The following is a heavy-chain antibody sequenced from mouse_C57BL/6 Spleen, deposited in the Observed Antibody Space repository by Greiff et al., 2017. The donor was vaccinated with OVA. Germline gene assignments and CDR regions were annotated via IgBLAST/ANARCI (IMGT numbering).Heavy chain of an antibody. D-gene: IGHD4-1*01. CDR2: INPSNGGT. CDR3: ARSGTGTYYFDY. CDR1: GYTFTSYW. V-gene: IGHV1-53*01. Sequence: HVQLQQPGTELVKPGASVKLSCKASGYTFTSYWMHWVKQRPGQGLEWIGNINPSNGGTNYNEKFKSKATLTVDKSSSTAYMQLSSLTSEDSAVYYCARSGTGTYYFDYWGQGTTLTVSS. J-gene: IGHJ2*01.